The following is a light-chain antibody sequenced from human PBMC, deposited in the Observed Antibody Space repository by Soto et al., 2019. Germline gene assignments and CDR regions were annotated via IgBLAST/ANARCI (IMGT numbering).Light chain of an antibody. J-gene: IGKJ1*01. Sequence: EIVLTQSPATLSLSPGERATLSCRASQSVDYYLAWYQQNPGQAPRLLIYDASSRATGIPARISGSGSGTDFTLTITSLEPEDFAVYYCQQRSNWPGTFGQGTKVDIK. CDR3: QQRSNWPGT. V-gene: IGKV3-11*01. CDR2: DAS. CDR1: QSVDYY.